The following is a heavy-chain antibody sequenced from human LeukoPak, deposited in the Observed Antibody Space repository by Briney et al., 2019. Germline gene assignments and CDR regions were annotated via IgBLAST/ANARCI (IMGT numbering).Heavy chain of an antibody. CDR2: IGTASDT. CDR1: GFTFSSFD. V-gene: IGHV3-13*01. Sequence: GGSLRLSCAASGFTFSSFDMHWVRQPTGQGLEWVSTIGTASDTYYPGSVQGRFTLSRDNAKNSLYLQMNSLTAGDTAVYYCARGPPRGKYYYMDVWGKGTTVTVSS. J-gene: IGHJ6*03. D-gene: IGHD1-1*01. CDR3: ARGPPRGKYYYMDV.